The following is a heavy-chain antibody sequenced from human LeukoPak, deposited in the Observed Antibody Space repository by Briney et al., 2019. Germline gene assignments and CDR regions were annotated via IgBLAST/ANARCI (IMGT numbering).Heavy chain of an antibody. Sequence: SETLSLTCTVSGGSISSSSYYWGWIRQPPGKGLEWIGSIYYSGSTYYNPSLKSRVTISVDTSKNQFSLKLSSVTAADTAVYYCARVRIEVVVAAVGWFDPWGQGTLVTVSS. CDR1: GGSISSSSYY. J-gene: IGHJ5*02. V-gene: IGHV4-39*07. CDR3: ARVRIEVVVAAVGWFDP. D-gene: IGHD2-15*01. CDR2: IYYSGST.